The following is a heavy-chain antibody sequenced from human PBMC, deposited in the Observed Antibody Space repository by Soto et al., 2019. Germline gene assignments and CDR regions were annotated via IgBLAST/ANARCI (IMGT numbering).Heavy chain of an antibody. Sequence: SETLSLTCAVYGGSFSGYYWSWIRQPPGKGLEWIGEINHSGSTNYNPSLKSRVTISVDTSKNQFSLKLSSVTAADTAVYYCAKYYDFWSGYNSWFDPWGQGTLVTVSS. CDR3: AKYYDFWSGYNSWFDP. CDR1: GGSFSGYY. D-gene: IGHD3-3*01. CDR2: INHSGST. V-gene: IGHV4-34*01. J-gene: IGHJ5*02.